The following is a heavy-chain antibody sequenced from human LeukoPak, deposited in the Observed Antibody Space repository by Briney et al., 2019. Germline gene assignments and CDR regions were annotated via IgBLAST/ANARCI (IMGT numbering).Heavy chain of an antibody. CDR3: TTDPQIYCSSTSCYP. CDR1: GFTFSNAW. J-gene: IGHJ5*02. Sequence: GGSLRLSCAASGFTFSNAWMSWVRQAPGKGLEWVGRIKSKPDGGTTDYAAPVKGKFTISRDDSKNTLYLQMNSLKTEDTAVYYCTTDPQIYCSSTSCYPWGQGTLVTVSS. D-gene: IGHD2-2*01. CDR2: IKSKPDGGTT. V-gene: IGHV3-15*01.